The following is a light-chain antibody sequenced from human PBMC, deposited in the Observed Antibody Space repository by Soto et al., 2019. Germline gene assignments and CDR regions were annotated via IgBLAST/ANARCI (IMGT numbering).Light chain of an antibody. Sequence: QSVLTQPASVFGSPGQSITISCTGTSSDVGGYNFVSWYQQHPGKAPKLMIYDVSQRPSGIPDRFSGSRSANTASLTISGLQADDAAAYYCCSYTGNKVFVFGTGTKVTVL. CDR2: DVS. V-gene: IGLV2-14*03. CDR1: SSDVGGYNF. CDR3: CSYTGNKVFV. J-gene: IGLJ1*01.